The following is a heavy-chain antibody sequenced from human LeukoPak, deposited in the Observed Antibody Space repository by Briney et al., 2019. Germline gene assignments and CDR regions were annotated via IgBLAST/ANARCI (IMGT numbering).Heavy chain of an antibody. CDR3: ARNRGSAPYNWFDP. J-gene: IGHJ5*02. CDR1: GYSISSGYY. CDR2: IYHSGST. Sequence: IPSETLSLTCAVSGYSISSGYYWGWIRQPPGKGLEWIGSIYHSGSTYYNPSLKSRVTISVDTSKNQFSLKLSSVTAADPAVYYCARNRGSAPYNWFDPWGQGTLVTVSS. V-gene: IGHV4-38-2*01. D-gene: IGHD3-10*01.